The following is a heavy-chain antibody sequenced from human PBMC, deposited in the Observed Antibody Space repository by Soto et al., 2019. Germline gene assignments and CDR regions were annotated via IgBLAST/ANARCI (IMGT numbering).Heavy chain of an antibody. CDR3: AKDLGGEIPEQFDY. Sequence: LSLTCAASGFTFTNHAMGWVRQAPGKGLEWVSGIGRGGGVTYYADSVRGRFAISRDNTKNTVFLQMNSLRAEDTAVYYCAKDLGGEIPEQFDYWGQGTLVTVSS. CDR1: GFTFTNHA. V-gene: IGHV3-23*01. J-gene: IGHJ4*02. CDR2: IGRGGGVT. D-gene: IGHD3-10*01.